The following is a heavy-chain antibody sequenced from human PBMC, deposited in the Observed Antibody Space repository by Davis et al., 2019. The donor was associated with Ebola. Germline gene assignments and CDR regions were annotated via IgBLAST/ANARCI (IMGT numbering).Heavy chain of an antibody. CDR2: VHHSGST. Sequence: PGGSLRLSCTVSGASINTINDHWAWIRQPRGKGLEWIARVHHSGSTQYNPSLESRVTISVDTSKNQFSLNLASVTAADTAVYFCARLRFSAYTNHVPNWFDPWGQGALVTVSS. CDR3: ARLRFSAYTNHVPNWFDP. CDR1: GASINTINDH. J-gene: IGHJ5*02. V-gene: IGHV4-39*01. D-gene: IGHD1-14*01.